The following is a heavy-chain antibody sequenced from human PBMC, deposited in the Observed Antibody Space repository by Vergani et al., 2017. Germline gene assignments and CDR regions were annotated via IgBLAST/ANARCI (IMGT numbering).Heavy chain of an antibody. Sequence: VQLVESGGGLVQPGGSLRLSCAASGFTFSSYGMHWVRQAPGKGLEWVAVIWYDGSNKYYADSVKGRFTISRDNSKNTLYLQMNSLRAEDTAVYYCARGSFGVVPAEDMDVWGKGTTVTVSS. D-gene: IGHD2-2*01. CDR2: IWYDGSNK. V-gene: IGHV3-33*01. J-gene: IGHJ6*03. CDR3: ARGSFGVVPAEDMDV. CDR1: GFTFSSYG.